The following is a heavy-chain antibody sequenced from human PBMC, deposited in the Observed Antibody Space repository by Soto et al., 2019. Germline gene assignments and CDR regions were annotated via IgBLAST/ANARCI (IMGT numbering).Heavy chain of an antibody. V-gene: IGHV4-34*01. Sequence: SETLSLTCAVYGGSFSGYYWSWIRQPPGKGLEWIGEINHSGSTNYNPSLKSRVTISVDTSKNQFSLKLSSVTAADTAVYYCARAGYCSGGSCYNDYWGQGTLVTVSS. CDR1: GGSFSGYY. D-gene: IGHD2-15*01. CDR2: INHSGST. CDR3: ARAGYCSGGSCYNDY. J-gene: IGHJ4*02.